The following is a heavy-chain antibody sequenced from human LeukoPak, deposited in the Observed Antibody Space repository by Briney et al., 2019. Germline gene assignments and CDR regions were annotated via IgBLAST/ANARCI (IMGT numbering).Heavy chain of an antibody. J-gene: IGHJ6*02. D-gene: IGHD3-10*01. CDR2: IIPIFGTA. CDR3: TILWFGESVYGMDV. V-gene: IGHV1-69*13. Sequence: ASVKVSCKASGGTFSSYAVSWVRQAPGQGLEWMGGIIPIFGTANYAQKFQGRVTITADESTSTAYVELSSLRSEDTAVYYCTILWFGESVYGMDVWGQGTTVTVSS. CDR1: GGTFSSYA.